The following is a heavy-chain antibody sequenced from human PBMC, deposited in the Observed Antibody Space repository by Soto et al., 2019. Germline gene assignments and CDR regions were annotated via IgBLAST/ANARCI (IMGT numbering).Heavy chain of an antibody. Sequence: PGGSLRLSCAASGFTFSSYWMHWVRQAPGKGLVWVSRINSDGSSTSYADSVKGRFTISRDNAKNTLYLQMNSLRAEDTAVYYCASRGSGYDWVYYYYGMGVWREVTSVT. D-gene: IGHD5-12*01. CDR2: INSDGSST. CDR1: GFTFSSYW. V-gene: IGHV3-74*01. CDR3: ASRGSGYDWVYYYYGMGV. J-gene: IGHJ6*02.